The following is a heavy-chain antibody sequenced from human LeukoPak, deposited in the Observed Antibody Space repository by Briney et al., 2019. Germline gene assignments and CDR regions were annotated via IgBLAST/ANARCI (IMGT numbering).Heavy chain of an antibody. CDR1: GFAVSSKY. J-gene: IGHJ4*02. V-gene: IGHV3-66*01. CDR3: ATSLASARAAGYYVDY. D-gene: IGHD6-6*01. Sequence: GGSLRLSCAASGFAVSSKYLSWVRQAPGKGLEWVSVVYSSGSTYYADSVKGRFTISRDNSKNTLSLQMNSLRAEDTAVYYCATSLASARAAGYYVDYWGQGTLVTVSS. CDR2: VYSSGST.